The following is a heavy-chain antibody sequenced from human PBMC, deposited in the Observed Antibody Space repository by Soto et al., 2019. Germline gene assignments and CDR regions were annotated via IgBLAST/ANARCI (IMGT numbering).Heavy chain of an antibody. D-gene: IGHD1-26*01. CDR2: ISGSVGST. V-gene: IGHV3-23*01. J-gene: IGHJ6*02. Sequence: PXVSLSLSCAASGFTFSRYAMSWVRQAPGKGLEWVSAISGSVGSTYYADSVKGRFTISRDNSKNTLYLQMNSLRAEDTAVYYCANTYSGPRPAGYYGMDVWGQGTTVTVPS. CDR3: ANTYSGPRPAGYYGMDV. CDR1: GFTFSRYA.